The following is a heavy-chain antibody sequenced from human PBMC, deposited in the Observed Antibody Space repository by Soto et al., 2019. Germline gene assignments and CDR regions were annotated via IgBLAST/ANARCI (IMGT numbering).Heavy chain of an antibody. CDR2: ISWNSGSI. D-gene: IGHD3-10*01. CDR3: ARDAITMVRGVISYYGMDV. CDR1: GFTFDDYA. Sequence: EVQLVESGGGLVQPGRSLRLSCAASGFTFDDYAMHWVRQSPWKCLEWGSGISWNSGSIGYADSVKDRFTISRANAKNSLYLQMNSLRAEDTALYYCARDAITMVRGVISYYGMDVWGQGTTVTVSS. J-gene: IGHJ6*02. V-gene: IGHV3-9*01.